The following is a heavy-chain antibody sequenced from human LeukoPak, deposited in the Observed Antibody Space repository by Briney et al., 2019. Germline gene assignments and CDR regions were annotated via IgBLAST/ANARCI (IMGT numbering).Heavy chain of an antibody. CDR1: GFTFSSYA. Sequence: GGSLRLSCAASGFTFSSYAMHWVRQAPGKGLEWVAVISYDGSNKYYADSVKGRFTISRDNSKNTLYLQMNSLRAEDTAVYYCASDSRKQQLSGRAFDIWGQGTMVTVSP. V-gene: IGHV3-30*04. CDR2: ISYDGSNK. J-gene: IGHJ3*02. D-gene: IGHD6-13*01. CDR3: ASDSRKQQLSGRAFDI.